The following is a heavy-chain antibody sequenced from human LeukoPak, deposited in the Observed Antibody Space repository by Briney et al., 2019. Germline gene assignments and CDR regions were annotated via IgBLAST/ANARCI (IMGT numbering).Heavy chain of an antibody. J-gene: IGHJ3*02. CDR1: GFTFSSYS. V-gene: IGHV3-21*01. Sequence: GGSLRLSCAASGFTFSSYSMNWVRQAPGKGLEWVSSISRSSSHIYFADSVKGRFTISRDNAKNSLHLQMNSLRVEDTAVYYCARDRAGTVPSDIWGQGTMVIVSS. CDR2: ISRSSSHI. D-gene: IGHD1-1*01. CDR3: ARDRAGTVPSDI.